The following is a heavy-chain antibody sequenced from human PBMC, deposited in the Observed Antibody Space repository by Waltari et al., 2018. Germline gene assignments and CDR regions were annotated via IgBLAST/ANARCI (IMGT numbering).Heavy chain of an antibody. Sequence: EVQLVESGGGLVKPGGSLRLSCAASGFTFSSYSMNWVRQAPGKGLEWVSSISSSSSYIYYADSVKGRFTISRDNAKNSLYLQMNSLRAEDTAVYYCASRAFSGWHPYFDYWGQGTLVTVSS. CDR1: GFTFSSYS. V-gene: IGHV3-21*03. J-gene: IGHJ4*02. D-gene: IGHD6-19*01. CDR2: ISSSSSYI. CDR3: ASRAFSGWHPYFDY.